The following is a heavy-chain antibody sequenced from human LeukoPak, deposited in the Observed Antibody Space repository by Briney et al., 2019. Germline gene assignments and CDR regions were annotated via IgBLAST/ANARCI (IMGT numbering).Heavy chain of an antibody. Sequence: SETLSLTCTVSGGSMSGFFWTWIRQPPGKELEWIGSIYYSGSSTKYNPSLKSRITVSVDTSNNQFSLKLSSVTAADTAVYYCARVLLSSGYSTWGQGTLVTVSS. J-gene: IGHJ5*02. CDR3: ARVLLSSGYST. D-gene: IGHD3-22*01. CDR1: GGSMSGFF. V-gene: IGHV4-59*01. CDR2: IYYSGSST.